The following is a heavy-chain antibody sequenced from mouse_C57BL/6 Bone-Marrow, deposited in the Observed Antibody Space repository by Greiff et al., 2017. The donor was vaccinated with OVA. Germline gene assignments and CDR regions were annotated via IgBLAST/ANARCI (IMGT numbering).Heavy chain of an antibody. J-gene: IGHJ3*01. Sequence: VQVVESGPELVKPGASVKISCKASGYAFSSSWMNWVKQRPGKGLEWIGRIYPGDGDTNYNGKFKGKATLTADKSSSTAYMQLSSLTSEDSAVYFCARGDSSGHFAYWGQGTLVTVSA. D-gene: IGHD3-2*02. CDR2: IYPGDGDT. V-gene: IGHV1-82*01. CDR3: ARGDSSGHFAY. CDR1: GYAFSSSW.